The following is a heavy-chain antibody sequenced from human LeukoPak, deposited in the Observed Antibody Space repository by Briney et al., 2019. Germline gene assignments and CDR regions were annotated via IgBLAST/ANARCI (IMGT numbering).Heavy chain of an antibody. CDR1: GGTFSSYA. J-gene: IGHJ4*02. CDR2: IIPIFGTA. CDR3: AKDGGRDIRYCSGGSCYHY. Sequence: SVKVSCKASGGTFSSYAISWVRQAPGQGLEWMGGIIPIFGTANYAQKFQGRVTITADESTSTAYMELSSLRSEDTAVYYCAKDGGRDIRYCSGGSCYHYWGQGTLVTVSS. D-gene: IGHD2-15*01. V-gene: IGHV1-69*13.